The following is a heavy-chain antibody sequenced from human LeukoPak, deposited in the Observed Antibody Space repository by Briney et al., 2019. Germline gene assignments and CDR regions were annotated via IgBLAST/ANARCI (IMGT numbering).Heavy chain of an antibody. V-gene: IGHV3-23*01. D-gene: IGHD4-17*01. J-gene: IGHJ6*03. CDR1: GFTFSNYA. Sequence: GGSLRLSCAASGFTFSNYAMRWVRQAPGKGLEWVSGISGSGDSTYYADSVKGRFTISRDNSKNTLYLQMNSLRAEDTAVYYCARDIDYGDYGYYYYYMDVWGKGTTVTISS. CDR3: ARDIDYGDYGYYYYYMDV. CDR2: ISGSGDST.